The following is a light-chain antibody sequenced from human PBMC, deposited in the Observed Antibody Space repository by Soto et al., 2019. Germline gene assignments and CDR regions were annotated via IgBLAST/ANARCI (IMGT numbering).Light chain of an antibody. CDR3: QHYNSYSEA. V-gene: IGKV1-5*01. CDR1: HTIMTY. J-gene: IGKJ1*01. Sequence: DIQMTQSPSSLSASVGDRVTITCRASHTIMTYLNWYQLKPGKPPRLLIYAASSLQSGVPSRFSGSGSGTEFTLTISSLQPDDFATYYCQHYNSYSEAFGQGTKVDIK. CDR2: AAS.